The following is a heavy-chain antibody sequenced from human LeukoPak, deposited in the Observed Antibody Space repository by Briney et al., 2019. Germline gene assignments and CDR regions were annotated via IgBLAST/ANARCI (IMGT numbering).Heavy chain of an antibody. V-gene: IGHV1-46*01. J-gene: IGHJ4*02. CDR3: ARASAVYYGSGPFDY. CDR2: INPSGGST. D-gene: IGHD3-10*01. CDR1: GYTFTSYY. Sequence: ASVKVSCKASGYTFTSYYMHWVRQAPGQGLEWMGIINPSGGSTSYAQKFQGRVTMTRDTSTSTVYMELSSLRSEDTAVYYCARASAVYYGSGPFDYWGQGTLVTVSS.